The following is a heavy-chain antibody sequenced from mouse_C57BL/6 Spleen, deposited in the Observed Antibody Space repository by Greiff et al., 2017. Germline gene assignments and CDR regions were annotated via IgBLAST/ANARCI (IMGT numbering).Heavy chain of an antibody. Sequence: EVMLVESGGGLVQPKGSLKLSCAASGFSFNTYAMNWVRQAPGKGLEWVARIRSKRNNYATYYADSVKDRFTISRDDSESMLYLQMNNLKTEDTAMYYCVRHGGRFDDYDYYFDYWGQGTTLTVSS. CDR2: IRSKRNNYAT. CDR1: GFSFNTYA. V-gene: IGHV10-1*01. J-gene: IGHJ2*01. CDR3: VRHGGRFDDYDYYFDY. D-gene: IGHD2-4*01.